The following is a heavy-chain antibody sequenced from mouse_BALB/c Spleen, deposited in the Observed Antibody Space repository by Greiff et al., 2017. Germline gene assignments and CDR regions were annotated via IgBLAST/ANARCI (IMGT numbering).Heavy chain of an antibody. CDR1: GFTFSSYG. D-gene: IGHD1-1*01. CDR3: ARHLITTNAMDY. CDR2: INSNGGST. J-gene: IGHJ4*01. V-gene: IGHV5-6-3*01. Sequence: EVMLVESGGGLVQPGGSLKLSCAASGFTFSSYGMSWVRQTPDKRLELVATINSNGGSTYYPDSVKGRFTISRDNAKNTLYLQMSSLKSEDTAMYYCARHLITTNAMDYWGQGTSVTVSS.